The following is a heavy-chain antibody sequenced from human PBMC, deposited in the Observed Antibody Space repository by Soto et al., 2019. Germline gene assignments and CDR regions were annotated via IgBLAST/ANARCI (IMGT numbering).Heavy chain of an antibody. CDR3: STTVITAPLFEY. CDR2: IRNKPNGHTT. D-gene: IGHD2-21*02. V-gene: IGHV3-72*01. CDR1: GFTFSGHY. Sequence: PGGSLRLSCEGSGFTFSGHYMDWVRQAPGKGLEWLGRIRNKPNGHTTAYAASVKGRFTISRDDSKNLVYLQMNSLKSEDTALYCCSTTVITAPLFEYWGQGTLVAVSS. J-gene: IGHJ4*02.